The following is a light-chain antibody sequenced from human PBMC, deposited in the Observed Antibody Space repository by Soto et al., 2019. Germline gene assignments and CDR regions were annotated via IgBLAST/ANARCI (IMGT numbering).Light chain of an antibody. V-gene: IGKV2-28*01. CDR1: QSLLHSNGFNY. Sequence: DIVMTQSPLSLPVTPGEPASISCRSSQSLLHSNGFNYLDWYLQKPGQSPQLLIYLGSNRASGVPDRFSGSGSSTDFTLKISRVEAEDVGIYCCMQALQSPVGFGQGTKLEIK. CDR3: MQALQSPVG. J-gene: IGKJ2*03. CDR2: LGS.